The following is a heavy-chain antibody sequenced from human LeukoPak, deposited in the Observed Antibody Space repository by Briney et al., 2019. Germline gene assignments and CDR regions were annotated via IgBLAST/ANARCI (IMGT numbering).Heavy chain of an antibody. CDR1: GFTFSDYY. V-gene: IGHV3-11*01. D-gene: IGHD3-22*01. CDR2: ISSSGSTI. Sequence: GGSLRLSCAASGFTFSDYYMSWIRQAPGKGLEWVSYISSSGSTIYYADSVKGRFTISRDNAKNSLYLQMNSLRAEDTAVHYCARVHYPYSSGYYYSYFDYWGQGTLVTVSS. CDR3: ARVHYPYSSGYYYSYFDY. J-gene: IGHJ4*02.